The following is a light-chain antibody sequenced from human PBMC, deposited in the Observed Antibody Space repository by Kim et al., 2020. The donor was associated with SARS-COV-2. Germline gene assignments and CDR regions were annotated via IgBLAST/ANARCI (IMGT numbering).Light chain of an antibody. Sequence: SVSVRESVPITCRERQSIRYYLAGYPENPGSAPALLFPYTSSLQPGVPSRFRGSGSDTDFTLPITSLQPEYFATYYCQKYDSAPLTFGGGTKLDI. V-gene: IGKV1-27*01. CDR1: QSIRYY. CDR3: QKYDSAPLT. J-gene: IGKJ4*01. CDR2: YTS.